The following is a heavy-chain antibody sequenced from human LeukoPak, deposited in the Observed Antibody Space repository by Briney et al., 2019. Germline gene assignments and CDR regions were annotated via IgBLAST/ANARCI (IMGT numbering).Heavy chain of an antibody. CDR3: TRVVGWLQLRLFDY. D-gene: IGHD5-24*01. Sequence: ASVKVSCKASGYTFTGYYMHWVRQAPVQGLEWMGWINPNSGGTNYAQKLQGRVTMTRDTSISRAYMELSRLRSDDTAVYYCTRVVGWLQLRLFDYWGQGTLVTVSS. J-gene: IGHJ4*02. CDR1: GYTFTGYY. V-gene: IGHV1-2*02. CDR2: INPNSGGT.